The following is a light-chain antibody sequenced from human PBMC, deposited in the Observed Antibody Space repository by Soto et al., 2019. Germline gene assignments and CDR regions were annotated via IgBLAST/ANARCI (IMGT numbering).Light chain of an antibody. CDR3: HQRSNWPII. CDR2: GAS. V-gene: IGKV3D-20*02. J-gene: IGKJ5*01. CDR1: QSVSSSY. Sequence: EVVLTQSPDTLSLSVGERASLSCRASQSVSSSYLAWYQQKPGQAPRLLIFGASSRATGIPARFSGSGSGTDFTLTISSLEPEDFAVYSCHQRSNWPIIFGQGPRL.